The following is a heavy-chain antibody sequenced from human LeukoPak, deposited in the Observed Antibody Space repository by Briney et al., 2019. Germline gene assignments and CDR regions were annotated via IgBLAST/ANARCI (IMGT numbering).Heavy chain of an antibody. D-gene: IGHD1-1*01. CDR3: ARVDDWNVLEY. Sequence: PSETLSLTCTVSGGSLNNYYWSWIRQPPGKALEWVGYIFYTGGTNYNPSLKSRVTISVDTSKNQFSLKLNSVTAADTALYYCARVDDWNVLEYWGQGILVTVSS. CDR2: IFYTGGT. J-gene: IGHJ4*02. V-gene: IGHV4-59*01. CDR1: GGSLNNYY.